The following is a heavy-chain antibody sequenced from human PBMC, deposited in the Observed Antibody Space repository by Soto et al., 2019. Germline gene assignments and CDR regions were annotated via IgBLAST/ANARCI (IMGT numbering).Heavy chain of an antibody. D-gene: IGHD2-8*01. J-gene: IGHJ4*02. CDR2: ISPYYGNT. CDR3: ARAIDCTNGVCHVEDELDD. Sequence: QVQLVQSGAEVKKPGASVKVSCKASGYTFTNYGISWVRQAPGQGLEWMGWISPYYGNTNYAQKLTRRGTKHTYTSTSTAYMEVRSLRSDDTAVYYCARAIDCTNGVCHVEDELDDWGQGTLVTVSS. CDR1: GYTFTNYG. V-gene: IGHV1-18*01.